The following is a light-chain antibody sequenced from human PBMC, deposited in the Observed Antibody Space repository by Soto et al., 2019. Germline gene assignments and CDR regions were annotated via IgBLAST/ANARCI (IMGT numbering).Light chain of an antibody. CDR2: DAS. Sequence: EIVLTQSPATLSLSPGERATLSCRASQSVSSYLAWYQQKPGQAPGLLIYDASNRATGVPARFRGSGSGTDFTLTISSLQPEDFAVYYCQQRSNWPITFGQGTRLEIK. CDR1: QSVSSY. V-gene: IGKV3-11*01. CDR3: QQRSNWPIT. J-gene: IGKJ5*01.